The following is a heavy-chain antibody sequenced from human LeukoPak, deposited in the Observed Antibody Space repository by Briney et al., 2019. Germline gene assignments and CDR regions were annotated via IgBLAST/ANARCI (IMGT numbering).Heavy chain of an antibody. V-gene: IGHV5-51*01. Sequence: WVRQMPVKGLEWMGIFYSSDSDTRYNPSFQGQVTISADKSISTAYLQWSSLKASDTAMYYCVLNGDGMDVWGQGTTVTVSS. CDR2: FYSSDSDT. CDR3: VLNGDGMDV. J-gene: IGHJ6*02.